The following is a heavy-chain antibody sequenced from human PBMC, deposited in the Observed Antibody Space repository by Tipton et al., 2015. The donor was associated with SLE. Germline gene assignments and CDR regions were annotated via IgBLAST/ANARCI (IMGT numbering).Heavy chain of an antibody. J-gene: IGHJ6*04. Sequence: SLRLSCAVSGGSIRSSNWWSWVRQLPGKGLEWIGYIYYSGNTYYNPSLGSRLTISVDTSKDQFSLRLTSVTAADTAVYYCARATDWNLSPDVWGKGTTVTVSS. CDR2: IYYSGNT. CDR1: GGSIRSSNW. V-gene: IGHV4-4*02. D-gene: IGHD1-7*01. CDR3: ARATDWNLSPDV.